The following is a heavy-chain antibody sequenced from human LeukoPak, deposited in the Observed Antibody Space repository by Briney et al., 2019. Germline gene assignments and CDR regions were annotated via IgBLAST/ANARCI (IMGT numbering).Heavy chain of an antibody. J-gene: IGHJ6*02. V-gene: IGHV3-23*01. CDR3: ARDRPLTDYGDYEAIPLGYGMDV. D-gene: IGHD4-17*01. CDR1: GFTFSTYA. Sequence: PGGSLRLSCAASGFTFSTYAVSWVRQAPGNGLEWVSVISGSGTGTYYADSVKGRFTISRDNSKNTLYLQMNSLRAEDTALYHCARDRPLTDYGDYEAIPLGYGMDVWGQGTTVTVSS. CDR2: ISGSGTGT.